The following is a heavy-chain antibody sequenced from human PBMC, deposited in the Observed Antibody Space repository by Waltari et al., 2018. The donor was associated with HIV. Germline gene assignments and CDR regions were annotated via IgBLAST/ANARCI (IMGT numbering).Heavy chain of an antibody. CDR2: INQDGSEK. J-gene: IGHJ6*02. V-gene: IGHV3-7*04. CDR3: ARGGGGYCTSTTCLNRGGWDYYYTMDV. CDR1: GFTFSNYW. D-gene: IGHD2-2*01. Sequence: QLVESGGGLVQPGGSLRLSCAASGFTFSNYWMTWVRQAPGKGLEWVANINQDGSEKNYVDSVKGRFIISRDNAKNSLYLQMNSLRAEDTAVYYCARGGGGYCTSTTCLNRGGWDYYYTMDVWGQGTTVTVSS.